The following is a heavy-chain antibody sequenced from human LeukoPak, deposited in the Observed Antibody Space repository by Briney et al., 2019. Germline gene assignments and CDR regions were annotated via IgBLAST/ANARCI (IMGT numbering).Heavy chain of an antibody. J-gene: IGHJ4*02. D-gene: IGHD3-3*01. Sequence: PGGSLRLSCAASGFTFSSYGMHWVRQAPGKGLEWVAFIRYDGSNKYYADSVKSRFTISRDNSKNTLYLQMNSLRAEDTAVYYCAKDYDFWGGYFDYWGQGTLVTVSS. CDR2: IRYDGSNK. CDR3: AKDYDFWGGYFDY. CDR1: GFTFSSYG. V-gene: IGHV3-30*02.